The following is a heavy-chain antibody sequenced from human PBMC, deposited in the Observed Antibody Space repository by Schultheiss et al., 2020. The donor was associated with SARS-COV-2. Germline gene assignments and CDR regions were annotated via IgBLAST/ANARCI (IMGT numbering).Heavy chain of an antibody. CDR2: ISGSGGST. J-gene: IGHJ4*02. Sequence: GGSLRLSCAASGFTVSSNYMSWVRQAPGKGLEWVSAISGSGGSTYYADSVKGRFIISRDNSKNTLYLQMNSLRAEDTAVYYCAKDSVPIFGVVGTFDYWGQGTLVTVSS. CDR1: GFTVSSNY. V-gene: IGHV3-23*01. CDR3: AKDSVPIFGVVGTFDY. D-gene: IGHD3-3*01.